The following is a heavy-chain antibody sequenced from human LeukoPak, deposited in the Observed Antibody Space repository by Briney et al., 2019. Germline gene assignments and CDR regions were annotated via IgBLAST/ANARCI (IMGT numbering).Heavy chain of an antibody. CDR2: ISFSSSTI. J-gene: IGHJ4*02. CDR1: GFTFSNYA. Sequence: GGSLRLSCAASGFTFSNYAMNWVRQAPGKGLEWVSYISFSSSTIYYADSVKGRFTISRDNAKNSLYLQMNSLRAEDTAVYYCARGDSSGYYYGYFDYWGQGTLVTVSS. V-gene: IGHV3-48*04. D-gene: IGHD3-22*01. CDR3: ARGDSSGYYYGYFDY.